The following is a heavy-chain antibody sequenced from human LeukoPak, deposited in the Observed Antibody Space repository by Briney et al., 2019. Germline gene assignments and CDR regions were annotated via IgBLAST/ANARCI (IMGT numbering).Heavy chain of an antibody. V-gene: IGHV4-61*02. CDR1: GGSISSGSYY. D-gene: IGHD2-15*01. J-gene: IGHJ4*02. CDR3: ASGPGYCSGGSCYATGELDY. CDR2: IYTSGST. Sequence: PSETLSLTCTVSGGSISSGSYYWSWIRQPAGKGLEWIGRIYTSGSTNYTPSLKSRVTISVDTSKNQFSLKLSSVTAADTGVYYCASGPGYCSGGSCYATGELDYWGQGTLVTVSS.